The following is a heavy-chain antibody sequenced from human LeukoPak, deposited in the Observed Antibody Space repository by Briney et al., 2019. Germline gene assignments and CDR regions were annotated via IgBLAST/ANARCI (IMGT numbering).Heavy chain of an antibody. D-gene: IGHD2-15*01. CDR2: ISSSSSYI. CDR1: GFTFSSYE. J-gene: IGHJ4*02. V-gene: IGHV3-21*01. Sequence: PGGSLRLSCAASGFTFSSYEMNWVRQAPGKGLEWVSSISSSSSYIYYADSVKGRFTISRDNAKNSLYLQMNSLRAEDTAVYYCARDPYCSGGSCPDYWGQGTLVTVSS. CDR3: ARDPYCSGGSCPDY.